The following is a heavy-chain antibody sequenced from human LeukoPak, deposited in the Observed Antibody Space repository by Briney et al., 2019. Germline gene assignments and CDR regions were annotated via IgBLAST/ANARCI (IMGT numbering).Heavy chain of an antibody. J-gene: IGHJ5*02. CDR3: ARMGEGDWFDP. Sequence: SETLSLTCTVSGGSISSYYWGWIRQPPGKGLEWIGSTYHSGSTYYNPSLKSRVTISVDTSKNQFSLKLSSVTAADTAVYYCARMGEGDWFDPWGQGTLVTVSS. CDR2: TYHSGST. V-gene: IGHV4-38-2*02. D-gene: IGHD1-26*01. CDR1: GGSISSYY.